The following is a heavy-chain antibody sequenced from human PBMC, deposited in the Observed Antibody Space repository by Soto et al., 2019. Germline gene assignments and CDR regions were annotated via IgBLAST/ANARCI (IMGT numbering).Heavy chain of an antibody. Sequence: PGGSLRLSCSASGFTFSIYAMHWVRQAPGKGLEYVSAVSGNGGSTYYADSVKGRFTISRDNSKNTLYVQMSSLRAEDTAVYYCVKGTSYCGGDCYSTKYGMDVWGQGTTVTVSS. CDR2: VSGNGGST. CDR3: VKGTSYCGGDCYSTKYGMDV. V-gene: IGHV3-64*05. D-gene: IGHD2-21*02. J-gene: IGHJ6*02. CDR1: GFTFSIYA.